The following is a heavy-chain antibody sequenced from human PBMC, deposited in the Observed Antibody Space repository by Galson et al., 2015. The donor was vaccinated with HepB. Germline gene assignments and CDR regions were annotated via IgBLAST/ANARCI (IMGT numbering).Heavy chain of an antibody. CDR1: GFSLSTSGVS. V-gene: IGHV2-5*01. J-gene: IGHJ4*02. D-gene: IGHD7-27*01. Sequence: PALVKPTQTLTLTCAFSGFSLSTSGVSVGWIRQPPGKALEWLALIYWNDDKRYSPSLKTRLTITKDTSKNQVVLTMANMDPVDTGTYYCARSRKLGISFDYWGQGTLVTVSS. CDR2: IYWNDDK. CDR3: ARSRKLGISFDY.